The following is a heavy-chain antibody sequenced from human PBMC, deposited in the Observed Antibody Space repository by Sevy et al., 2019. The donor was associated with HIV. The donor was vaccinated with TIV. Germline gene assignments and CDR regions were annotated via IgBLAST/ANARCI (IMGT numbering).Heavy chain of an antibody. Sequence: GGSLRLSCAASGFTVSSKHTSWARQAPGKGLEWVSLIYCCGSTYYADSVKGRSTISRDNSKNTLYLQMDSLRAEDTAIYYCAKAGGGWNYFDYSGQGTLVTVSS. D-gene: IGHD6-19*01. CDR3: AKAGGGWNYFDY. V-gene: IGHV3-53*01. CDR2: IYCCGST. CDR1: GFTVSSKH. J-gene: IGHJ4*02.